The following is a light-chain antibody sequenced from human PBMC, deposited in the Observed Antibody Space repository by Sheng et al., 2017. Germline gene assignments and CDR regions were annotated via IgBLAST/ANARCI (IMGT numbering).Light chain of an antibody. CDR3: QAWDSSTENVV. Sequence: SYELTQPPSLSVSPGQTASIPCSGDRLGAKYACWYQQKPGQSPLLVIYQDNKRPSGIPERFSGSNSGNTATLTISGTQALDEAVYYCQAWDSSTENVVFGGGTKLTVL. V-gene: IGLV3-1*01. CDR1: RLGAKY. CDR2: QDN. J-gene: IGLJ2*01.